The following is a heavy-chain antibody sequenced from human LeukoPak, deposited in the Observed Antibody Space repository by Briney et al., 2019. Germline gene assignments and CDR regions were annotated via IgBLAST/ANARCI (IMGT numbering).Heavy chain of an antibody. J-gene: IGHJ5*02. V-gene: IGHV3-23*01. CDR2: LGDSGSST. CDR1: GFTSGSYA. Sequence: GGSLRLSCAASGFTSGSYAMTWARQAPGKGLEWVSSLGDSGSSTYYAVSVKGRFTISRDNSKNTLFLQMNSLGAEDTAVYYCARHVGSWSTGWLDLWGQGTLVSVSS. D-gene: IGHD6-13*01. CDR3: ARHVGSWSTGWLDL.